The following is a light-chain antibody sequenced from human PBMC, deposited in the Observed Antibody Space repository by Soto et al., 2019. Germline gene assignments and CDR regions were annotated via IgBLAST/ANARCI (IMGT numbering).Light chain of an antibody. Sequence: IVITQSPITLSVSHGERATLSCRARQSVRSNLAWYQQKPGQAPRLLMYDASTRATGIPSRFSGSGSGTEFTLTISSLQSEDFAVYYCQQYNYWPPWTFGQGTKV. V-gene: IGKV3-15*01. J-gene: IGKJ1*01. CDR3: QQYNYWPPWT. CDR2: DAS. CDR1: QSVRSN.